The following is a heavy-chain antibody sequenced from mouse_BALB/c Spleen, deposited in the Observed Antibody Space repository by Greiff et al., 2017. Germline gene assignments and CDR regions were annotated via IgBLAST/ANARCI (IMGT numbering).Heavy chain of an antibody. CDR1: GFTFSNYW. CDR2: IRLKSNNYAT. CDR3: TRYYYGSSWFAY. J-gene: IGHJ3*01. Sequence: EVKLVESGGGLVQPGGSMKLSCAASGFTFSNYWMNWVRQSPDKGLEWVAEIRLKSNNYATHYAESVKGRFTISRDDSKSSVYLQMNNLRAEDTGIYYCTRYYYGSSWFAYWGQGTLVTVSA. V-gene: IGHV6-6*02. D-gene: IGHD1-1*01.